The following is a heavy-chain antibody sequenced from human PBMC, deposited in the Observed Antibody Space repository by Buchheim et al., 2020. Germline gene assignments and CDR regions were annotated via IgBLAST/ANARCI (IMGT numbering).Heavy chain of an antibody. CDR2: ISSSSSYN. CDR1: GFTFSSYS. D-gene: IGHD3-22*01. Sequence: EVQLVESGGGLVKPGGSLRLSCAASGFTFSSYSMNWVRQAPGKGLEWVSSISSSSSYNYYADSVKGRFTISRDNAKNSLYLQMSSLRAEDTAVYYCARYHLPGYYDSSGYYYYYYYMDVWGKGTT. V-gene: IGHV3-21*01. J-gene: IGHJ6*03. CDR3: ARYHLPGYYDSSGYYYYYYYMDV.